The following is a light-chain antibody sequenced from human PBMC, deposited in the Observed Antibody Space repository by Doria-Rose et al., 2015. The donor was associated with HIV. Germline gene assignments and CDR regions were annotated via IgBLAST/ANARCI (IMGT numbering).Light chain of an antibody. CDR2: AAS. V-gene: IGKV1-39*01. J-gene: IGKJ1*01. Sequence: TQSPSSLSASIGDRVTITCRASQTVSTYLNWFQQEPGKAPKLLIYAASRLQSGVPSRFSGSGSGTDFTLTISGLQPGDFATYYCQQTYSSPPWTFGQGTKFE. CDR3: QQTYSSPPWT. CDR1: QTVSTY.